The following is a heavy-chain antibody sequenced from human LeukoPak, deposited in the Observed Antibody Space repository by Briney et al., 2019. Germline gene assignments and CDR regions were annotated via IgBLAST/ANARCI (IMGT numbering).Heavy chain of an antibody. D-gene: IGHD2-2*01. CDR3: ARAEDIVVVPAAMFSYYYYGMDV. Sequence: LWLTGADPRGAINSRNRWTWFRQPQGKGLELIGEIYQIGSPNSNPSLKSRVTISADKSKNQCSLKLSSVTAEDTAVYYCARAEDIVVVPAAMFSYYYYGMDVWGQGTTVTVSS. CDR2: IYQIGSP. CDR1: RGAINSRNR. V-gene: IGHV4-4*02. J-gene: IGHJ6*02.